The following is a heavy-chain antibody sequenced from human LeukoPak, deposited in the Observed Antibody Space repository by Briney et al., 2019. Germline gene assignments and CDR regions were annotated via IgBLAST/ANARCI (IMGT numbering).Heavy chain of an antibody. V-gene: IGHV4-59*08. D-gene: IGHD4-17*01. J-gene: IGHJ4*02. CDR1: GGSISSYY. CDR3: ARGGNYGDYDGYFDY. Sequence: PSETLSLTCTVSGGSISSYYWSWIRQPPGKELEWIGYIYYSGSTNYNPSLRSRVTISVDTSKNQFSLKLSSVTAADTAVYYCARGGNYGDYDGYFDYWGQGTLVTVSS. CDR2: IYYSGST.